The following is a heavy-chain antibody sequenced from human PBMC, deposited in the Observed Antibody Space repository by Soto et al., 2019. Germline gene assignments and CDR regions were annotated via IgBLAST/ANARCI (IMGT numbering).Heavy chain of an antibody. CDR1: GGSFSGYY. CDR2: INHSGST. D-gene: IGHD2-15*01. Sequence: SETLSLTCAVYGGSFSGYYWSWIRQPPGKGLEWIGEINHSGSTNYNPSLKSRVTISVDTSKNQFSLKLSSVTAADTAVYYCIVVPDLYYYYYGMDVWGQGTTVTV. CDR3: IVVPDLYYYYYGMDV. J-gene: IGHJ6*02. V-gene: IGHV4-34*01.